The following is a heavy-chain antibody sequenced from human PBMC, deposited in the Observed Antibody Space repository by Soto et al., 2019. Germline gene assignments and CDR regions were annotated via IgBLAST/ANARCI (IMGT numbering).Heavy chain of an antibody. Sequence: QVQLQESGPGLVRPSETLPLTCTVSSDSISSYYWIWIRQSPGKGLEWIGYTDYSGNTNYNPSLKSRVTISGDTSKNQFSLRLSSVTAADTAVYYCARAVGDPLYYLDYWGQGTLVTVSS. CDR1: SDSISSYY. CDR3: ARAVGDPLYYLDY. D-gene: IGHD6-19*01. CDR2: TDYSGNT. V-gene: IGHV4-59*08. J-gene: IGHJ4*02.